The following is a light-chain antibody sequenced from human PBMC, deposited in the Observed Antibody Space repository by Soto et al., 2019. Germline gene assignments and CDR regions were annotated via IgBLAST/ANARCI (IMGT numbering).Light chain of an antibody. Sequence: EIVLTQSPGTLSLSPGERATLSCRASQSVSSSYLAWYQQKPGQAPRLLIYGASSRATGIPDRFSGSGSGTDFTLTISSLEPEDFAVYYCHHLDDSPPWTFGQGTKVDIK. CDR1: QSVSSSY. CDR3: HHLDDSPPWT. J-gene: IGKJ1*01. V-gene: IGKV3-20*01. CDR2: GAS.